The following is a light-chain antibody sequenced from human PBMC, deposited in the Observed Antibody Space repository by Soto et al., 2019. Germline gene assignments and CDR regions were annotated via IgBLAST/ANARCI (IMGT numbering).Light chain of an antibody. J-gene: IGKJ4*01. CDR2: LGS. CDR3: AQGLATPFT. Sequence: EIVLTQSPLSLPVTPGEPASISCRSSQNLLHSNGYNYLNWYLQKPGQSPQLLIYLGSNRASGVPDRFGGSGSGTAFTLTINRVEAEDVGLYFCAQGLATPFTFGGGTKVEIK. V-gene: IGKV2-28*01. CDR1: QNLLHSNGYNY.